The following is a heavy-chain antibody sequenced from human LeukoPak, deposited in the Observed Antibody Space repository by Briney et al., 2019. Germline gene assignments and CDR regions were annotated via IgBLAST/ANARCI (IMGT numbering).Heavy chain of an antibody. V-gene: IGHV4-59*13. CDR2: VYYSGGT. Sequence: SETLSLTCTVSGGSISTYYWSWTRQPPGKGLEWIGYVYYSGGTNYNPSLKSRVTMSVDTSKNQFSLKLRSVTAADTAVYYCARDPSGSFFNWFDPWGQGTLVTASS. J-gene: IGHJ5*02. CDR1: GGSISTYY. D-gene: IGHD1-26*01. CDR3: ARDPSGSFFNWFDP.